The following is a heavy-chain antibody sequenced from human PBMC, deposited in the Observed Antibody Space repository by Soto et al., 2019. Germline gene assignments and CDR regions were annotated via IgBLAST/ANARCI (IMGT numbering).Heavy chain of an antibody. V-gene: IGHV3-23*01. CDR1: GFTCRSYA. CDR3: AKAKSYYYYYGMDV. CDR2: ISGSGGST. Sequence: GSLRLSCAASGFTCRSYAMSWVRQAPGKGLEWVSAISGSGGSTYYADSVKGRFTISRDNSKNTLYLQMNSLRAEDTAVYYCAKAKSYYYYYGMDVWGQGTTVTVSS. J-gene: IGHJ6*02.